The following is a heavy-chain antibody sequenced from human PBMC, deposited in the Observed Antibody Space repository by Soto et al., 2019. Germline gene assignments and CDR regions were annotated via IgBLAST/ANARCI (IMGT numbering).Heavy chain of an antibody. Sequence: QVQLVESGGGVVQPGRSRRLSCAASGFTFRSYAMHWVRQAPGKGLEWVAVISYDGTNKYFADSVKGRFTISRDNSKNTVYLQMNPLRAEDTAVYYCGSSSKWGGSWPHCYSGMDVWGQGTTVTVSS. CDR1: GFTFRSYA. D-gene: IGHD6-13*01. CDR3: GSSSKWGGSWPHCYSGMDV. V-gene: IGHV3-30-3*01. J-gene: IGHJ6*02. CDR2: ISYDGTNK.